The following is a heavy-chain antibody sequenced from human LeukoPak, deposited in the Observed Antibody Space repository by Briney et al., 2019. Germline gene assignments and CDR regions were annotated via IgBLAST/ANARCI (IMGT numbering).Heavy chain of an antibody. V-gene: IGHV1-2*04. CDR1: GYTFTGYY. D-gene: IGHD3-9*01. CDR3: ARQYYDILTGYFDY. CDR2: INPNSGGT. Sequence: ASVKVSCKASGYTFTGYYMHWVRQAPGQGLEWMGWINPNSGGTNYAQKFQGWVTMTRDTSISTAYMELSRLRSDDTAVYYCARQYYDILTGYFDYWGQGTLVTVSS. J-gene: IGHJ4*02.